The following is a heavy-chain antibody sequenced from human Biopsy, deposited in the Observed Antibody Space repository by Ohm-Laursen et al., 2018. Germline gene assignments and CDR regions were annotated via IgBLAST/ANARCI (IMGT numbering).Heavy chain of an antibody. D-gene: IGHD1-1*01. CDR1: GVTLSGYS. CDR3: ARDQRGPSLLEAKLTPNYFDY. Sequence: SLRLSCAASGVTLSGYSMNWVRQAPGKGLEWVSSIRSGGDYMFYADSVKGRFTISRDNAKNSLYLQMNSLRAEDTAVYYCARDQRGPSLLEAKLTPNYFDYWGRGSLVTASS. V-gene: IGHV3-21*01. CDR2: IRSGGDYM. J-gene: IGHJ4*02.